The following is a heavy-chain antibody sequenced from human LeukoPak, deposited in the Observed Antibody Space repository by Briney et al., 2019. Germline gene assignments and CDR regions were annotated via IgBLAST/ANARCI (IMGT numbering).Heavy chain of an antibody. J-gene: IGHJ4*02. Sequence: PGGSLRLSCAASGFTFSSYGMSWVRQAPGKGLEWVAFIRYDGSNKYYADSVKGRFTISRDNSKNTLYLQMNSLRAEDTAVYYCAKDRITMVRGVISPVDYWGQGTLVTVSS. CDR1: GFTFSSYG. CDR3: AKDRITMVRGVISPVDY. D-gene: IGHD3-10*01. V-gene: IGHV3-30*02. CDR2: IRYDGSNK.